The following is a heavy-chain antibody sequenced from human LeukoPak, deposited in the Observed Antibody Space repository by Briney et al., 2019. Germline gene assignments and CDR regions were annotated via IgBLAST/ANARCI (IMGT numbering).Heavy chain of an antibody. V-gene: IGHV3-30*02. J-gene: IGHJ4*02. CDR1: GFTFSSYG. D-gene: IGHD6-13*01. CDR3: AKDSSSSWYSTHYFDY. Sequence: GGSLGLSCAASGFTFSSYGMHWVRQAPGKGLEWVAFIRYDGSNKYYADSVKGRFTISRDNSKNTLYLQMNSLRAEDTAVYYCAKDSSSSWYSTHYFDYWGQGTLVTVSS. CDR2: IRYDGSNK.